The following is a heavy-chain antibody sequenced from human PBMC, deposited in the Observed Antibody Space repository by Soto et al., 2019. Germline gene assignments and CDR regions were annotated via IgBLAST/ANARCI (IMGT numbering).Heavy chain of an antibody. CDR2: IFHTGST. CDR1: GASIRSGDSY. D-gene: IGHD2-8*02. Sequence: QVQLQESGPGLVKPSQTLSLTCAVSGASIRSGDSYWSWIRQRPGKGLEWIGYIFHTGSTYYNPSLKSRVTISLDSSKNQFSLQLTSATAADTAVYFCAREPYCTSAPCFIHFDSWGQGSLVTVSS. V-gene: IGHV4-31*11. J-gene: IGHJ4*02. CDR3: AREPYCTSAPCFIHFDS.